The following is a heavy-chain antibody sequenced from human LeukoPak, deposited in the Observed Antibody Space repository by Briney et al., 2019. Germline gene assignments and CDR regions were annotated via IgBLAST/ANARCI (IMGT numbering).Heavy chain of an antibody. CDR3: TREGGGTDFHDAFDI. CDR1: GFTFNTYE. Sequence: GGSLRLSGAASGFTFNTYEMNWVRQAPGKGLEWVSYISSGGQAIHYADSVRGRFIISRDNAKISLYLQMNSLRAEDTAIYYCTREGGGTDFHDAFDIWGQGTMVTVSS. V-gene: IGHV3-48*03. CDR2: ISSGGQAI. D-gene: IGHD1-26*01. J-gene: IGHJ3*02.